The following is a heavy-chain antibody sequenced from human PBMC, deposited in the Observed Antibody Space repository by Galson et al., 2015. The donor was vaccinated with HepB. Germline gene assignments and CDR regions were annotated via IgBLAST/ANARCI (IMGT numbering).Heavy chain of an antibody. J-gene: IGHJ6*02. D-gene: IGHD1-26*01. V-gene: IGHV1-69*04. Sequence: SVKVSCKASGGTFSSYAISWVRQAPGQGLEWMGRIIPILGIANYAQKFQGRVTITADESTSTAYMELSSLRSEDTAVYYCASAGATSGSYYYYGMDVWGQGTTVTVSS. CDR1: GGTFSSYA. CDR3: ASAGATSGSYYYYGMDV. CDR2: IIPILGIA.